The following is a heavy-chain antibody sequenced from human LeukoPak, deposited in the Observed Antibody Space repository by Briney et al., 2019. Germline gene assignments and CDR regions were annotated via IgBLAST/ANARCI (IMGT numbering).Heavy chain of an antibody. CDR1: GGSISTYY. CDR3: ARHDPIVGTPDAFDV. CDR2: IYYSGST. Sequence: SETLSLTCTVSGGSISTYYWSWIRQPPGKGLEWIAYIYYSGSTDYNPSLKSRVTISLDTSKNQFSLKLSSVTAADTAVYYCARHDPIVGTPDAFDVWGQGTMVTVSS. D-gene: IGHD1-26*01. V-gene: IGHV4-59*08. J-gene: IGHJ3*01.